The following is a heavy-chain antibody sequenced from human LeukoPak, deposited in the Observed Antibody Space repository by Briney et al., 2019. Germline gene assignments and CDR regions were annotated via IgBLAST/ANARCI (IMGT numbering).Heavy chain of an antibody. Sequence: GGSLRLSCAASGFTFSDYYMSWIRQAPGKGLEWVSYISSSGTTIYYADSVKGRFTISRDNARNSLYLQMDNLRAEDTGVYYCARDFYDGFALDYWGQGTLVTVSS. D-gene: IGHD2/OR15-2a*01. CDR3: ARDFYDGFALDY. J-gene: IGHJ4*02. CDR1: GFTFSDYY. V-gene: IGHV3-11*04. CDR2: ISSSGTTI.